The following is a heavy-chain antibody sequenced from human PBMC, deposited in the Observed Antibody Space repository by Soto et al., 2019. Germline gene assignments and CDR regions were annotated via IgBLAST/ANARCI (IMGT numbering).Heavy chain of an antibody. Sequence: SETLRLPCTVSGGTVSSGICYWSWIRQPPGKGLEWIGYIYYSGSTNYNPSLKSRVTISVDTSKNQFSLKLSSVTAADTAVYYCARDFTTGEDYWGQGTLVTVSS. CDR2: IYYSGST. D-gene: IGHD3-16*01. J-gene: IGHJ4*02. V-gene: IGHV4-61*01. CDR1: GGTVSSGICY. CDR3: ARDFTTGEDY.